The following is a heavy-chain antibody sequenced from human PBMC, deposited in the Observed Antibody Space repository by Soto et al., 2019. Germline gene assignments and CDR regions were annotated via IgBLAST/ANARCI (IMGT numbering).Heavy chain of an antibody. CDR1: GQTFNRYW. J-gene: IGHJ6*02. Sequence: DVQLAESGGGLVQPGGSLRLSCVASGQTFNRYWMSGVRQAPGKGLEGVANIKQDGSEENCVDSVKGRFTNSRDNAKKILYLQTNCLRANDTAMYHCVRTDFDSSSFDFYGMHVSCQGTTVNAPS. CDR2: IKQDGSEE. CDR3: VRTDFDSSSFDFYGMHV. V-gene: IGHV3-7*03. D-gene: IGHD3-3*01.